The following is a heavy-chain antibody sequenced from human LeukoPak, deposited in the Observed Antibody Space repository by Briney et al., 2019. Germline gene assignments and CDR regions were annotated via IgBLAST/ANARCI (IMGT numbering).Heavy chain of an antibody. CDR1: GGSISSGGYY. J-gene: IGHJ4*02. Sequence: PSETLSLTCTVSGGSISSGGYYWSWIRQHLGKGLEWIGYIYYSGSTYYNPSLKSRVTISVDTSKNQFSLKLSSVTAADTAVYYCAREVAASFDYWGQGTLVTVSS. CDR2: IYYSGST. D-gene: IGHD2-15*01. CDR3: AREVAASFDY. V-gene: IGHV4-31*03.